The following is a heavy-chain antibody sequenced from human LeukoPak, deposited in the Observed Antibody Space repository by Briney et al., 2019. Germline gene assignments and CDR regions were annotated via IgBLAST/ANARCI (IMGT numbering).Heavy chain of an antibody. CDR1: GGSFSGYY. CDR3: ARGKRGYSSSWYDY. CDR2: INHSGST. D-gene: IGHD6-13*01. V-gene: IGHV4-34*01. J-gene: IGHJ4*02. Sequence: SETLSLACAVYGGSFSGYYWSWIRQPPGKGLEWIGEINHSGSTNYNPSLKSRVTISVDTSKNQFSLKLSSVTAADTAVYYCARGKRGYSSSWYDYWGQGTLVTVSS.